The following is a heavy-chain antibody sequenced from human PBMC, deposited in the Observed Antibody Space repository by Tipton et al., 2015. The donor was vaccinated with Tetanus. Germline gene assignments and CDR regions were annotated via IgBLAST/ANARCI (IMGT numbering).Heavy chain of an antibody. Sequence: SLRLSCAASGFTFSSYSMNWVRQAPGKGLEWVSYISSSSSTIYYADSVKGRFTISRDNAKNSLYLQMNSLRDEDTAVYYCARDRIAVAGTNSVEDYWGQGTLVTVSS. J-gene: IGHJ4*02. V-gene: IGHV3-48*02. CDR2: ISSSSSTI. D-gene: IGHD6-19*01. CDR3: ARDRIAVAGTNSVEDY. CDR1: GFTFSSYS.